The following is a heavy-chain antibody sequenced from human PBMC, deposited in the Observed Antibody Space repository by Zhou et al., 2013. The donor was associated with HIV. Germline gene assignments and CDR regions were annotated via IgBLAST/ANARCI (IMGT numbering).Heavy chain of an antibody. CDR3: AIPYNSPWDYYYYMDV. D-gene: IGHD1-1*01. Sequence: QVQLVQSGAEVKKPGSSVKVSCKASGGTFSSYAISWVRQAPGQGLEWMGRIIPILGIANYAQKFQGRVTITADKSTSTAYMELSSLRSEDTAVYYCAIPYNSPWDYYYYMDVWGKGTTVTVSS. V-gene: IGHV1-69*04. CDR2: IIPILGIA. J-gene: IGHJ6*03. CDR1: GGTFSSYA.